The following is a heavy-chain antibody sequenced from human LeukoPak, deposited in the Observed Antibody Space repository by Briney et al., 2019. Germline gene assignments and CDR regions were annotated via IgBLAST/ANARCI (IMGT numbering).Heavy chain of an antibody. CDR2: IIPILGIA. J-gene: IGHJ4*02. D-gene: IGHD2-15*01. Sequence: GASVKVSCKASGGTLSSYAISWVRQAPGQGLEWMGRIIPILGIANYAQKFQGRVTITADKSTSTAYMELSSLRSEDTAVYYCARAAGVAATYFDYWGQGTLVTVSS. CDR3: ARAAGVAATYFDY. V-gene: IGHV1-69*04. CDR1: GGTLSSYA.